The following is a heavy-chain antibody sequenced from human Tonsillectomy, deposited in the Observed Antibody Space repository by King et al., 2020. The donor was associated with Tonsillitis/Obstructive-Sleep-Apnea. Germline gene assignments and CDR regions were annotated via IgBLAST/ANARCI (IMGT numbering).Heavy chain of an antibody. D-gene: IGHD1-7*01. CDR1: GFTFSSYA. V-gene: IGHV3-23*04. CDR2: ISGSGGSK. Sequence: VQLVESGGGLVQPGGSLRLSCAASGFTFSSYAMSWVRQAPGKGLEWVSAISGSGGSKYYSDSVKGRFTISRDNSKNTQYLQMNSLRAEDTAVYYWAKSSRGIAGTRYYYYYYMDVWGKGTTVTVSS. CDR3: AKSSRGIAGTRYYYYYYMDV. J-gene: IGHJ6*03.